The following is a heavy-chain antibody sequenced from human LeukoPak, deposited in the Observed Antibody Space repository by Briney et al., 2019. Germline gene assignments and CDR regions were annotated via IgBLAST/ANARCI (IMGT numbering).Heavy chain of an antibody. Sequence: SVKVSCKASGLTFTSSAMQWVRQARGQRLEWIGWIVVGSGNTNYAQKFQERVTITRDMSTSTAYMELSSLRSEDTAVYYCAAANNYYYYGMDVWGQGTTVTVSS. CDR3: AAANNYYYYGMDV. CDR2: IVVGSGNT. CDR1: GLTFTSSA. V-gene: IGHV1-58*02. J-gene: IGHJ6*02.